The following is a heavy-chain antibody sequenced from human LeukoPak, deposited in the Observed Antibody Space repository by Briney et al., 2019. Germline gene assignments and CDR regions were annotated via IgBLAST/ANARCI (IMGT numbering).Heavy chain of an antibody. CDR2: ISYDGSNK. CDR1: GFIFSTYG. V-gene: IGHV3-30*18. J-gene: IGHJ4*02. Sequence: PGGSLRLSCAASGFIFSTYGMHWVRQAPGKGLEWVAVISYDGSNKYYADSVKGRFTISRDNSRNTLYLQMSSLRAEDTAVYYCAKGRLRLGELSLFDYWGQGTLVTVSS. D-gene: IGHD3-16*02. CDR3: AKGRLRLGELSLFDY.